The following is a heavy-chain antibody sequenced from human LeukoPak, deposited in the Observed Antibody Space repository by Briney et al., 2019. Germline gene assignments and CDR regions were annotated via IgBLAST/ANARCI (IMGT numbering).Heavy chain of an antibody. V-gene: IGHV1-2*02. Sequence: GASVKVSCKASGYTFTGYYMHWVRQAPGQGLKWMGWINPNSGGTNYAQKFQGRVTMTRDTSISTAYMELSRLRSDDTAVYYCARGPYNWNDPPYYYYMDVWGKGTTVTVSS. CDR3: ARGPYNWNDPPYYYYMDV. CDR2: INPNSGGT. CDR1: GYTFTGYY. D-gene: IGHD1-1*01. J-gene: IGHJ6*03.